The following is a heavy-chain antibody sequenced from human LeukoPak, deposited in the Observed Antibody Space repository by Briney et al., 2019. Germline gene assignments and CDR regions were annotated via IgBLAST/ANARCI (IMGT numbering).Heavy chain of an antibody. CDR3: ATGTTDGGFDY. J-gene: IGHJ4*02. CDR1: GFTFSSYS. V-gene: IGHV3-48*01. CDR2: ISSSSSTI. D-gene: IGHD1-1*01. Sequence: GGSLRLSCAASGFTFSSYSMKWVRQAPGKGREWVSYISSSSSTIYYADSAKGRFTISRDNAKNSLYMQMNSLRAEDTAVYYCATGTTDGGFDYWGQGTLVTVSS.